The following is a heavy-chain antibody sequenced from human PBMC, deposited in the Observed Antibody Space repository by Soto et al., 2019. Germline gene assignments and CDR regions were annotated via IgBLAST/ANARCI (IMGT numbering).Heavy chain of an antibody. D-gene: IGHD3-22*01. J-gene: IGHJ4*02. CDR3: ARTQDSSGYLTFDY. CDR1: GFSLSTSGMR. Sequence: GLTLVNPTQTLTLTCTFSGFSLSTSGMRVSWIRQPPGKALEWLARIDWDDDKFYSTSLKTRLTISKDTSKNQVVLTMTNMDPVDTATYYCARTQDSSGYLTFDYWGQGTLVTVSS. V-gene: IGHV2-70*04. CDR2: IDWDDDK.